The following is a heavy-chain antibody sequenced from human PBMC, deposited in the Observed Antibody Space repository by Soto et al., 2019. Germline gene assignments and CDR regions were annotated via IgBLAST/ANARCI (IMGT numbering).Heavy chain of an antibody. J-gene: IGHJ6*02. Sequence: GASVKVSCKASGYTFTSYAMHWVRQAPGQRLEWMGWINAGNGNTKYSQKFQGRVTITRDTSASTAYMELSSLRSEDTAVYYCARADIVVVPPVPDYYYGMDVWGQGTTVTVSS. CDR2: INAGNGNT. D-gene: IGHD2-2*01. CDR3: ARADIVVVPPVPDYYYGMDV. CDR1: GYTFTSYA. V-gene: IGHV1-3*01.